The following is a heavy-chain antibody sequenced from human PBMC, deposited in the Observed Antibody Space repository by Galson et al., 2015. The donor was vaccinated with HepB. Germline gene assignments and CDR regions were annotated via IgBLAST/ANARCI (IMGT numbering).Heavy chain of an antibody. V-gene: IGHV3-30*02. CDR1: GFTFSSYG. CDR2: IRYDGSNK. CDR3: VKGESSSWYYRFDY. J-gene: IGHJ4*02. Sequence: SLRLSCAASGFTFSSYGMHWVRQAPGKGLEWVAFIRYDGSNKYYADSVKGRFTISRDNSKNTLYLQMSSLRAEDTAVYYCVKGESSSWYYRFDYWGQGTLVTVSS. D-gene: IGHD6-13*01.